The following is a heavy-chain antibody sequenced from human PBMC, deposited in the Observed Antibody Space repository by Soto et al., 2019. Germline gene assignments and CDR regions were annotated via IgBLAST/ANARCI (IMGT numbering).Heavy chain of an antibody. Sequence: QVQLQESGPGLVKPSDTLSLTCADSGYSISSNNWWGWIRQHPGKGLEWNGYFYYSGTTYYNPSLKSRVTMSGDTSKNQFSLKLTSVTAVDTAVYYCARREIQGPIDYWGQGTLVTVSS. V-gene: IGHV4-28*01. CDR3: ARREIQGPIDY. D-gene: IGHD1-26*01. CDR2: FYYSGTT. J-gene: IGHJ4*02. CDR1: GYSISSNNW.